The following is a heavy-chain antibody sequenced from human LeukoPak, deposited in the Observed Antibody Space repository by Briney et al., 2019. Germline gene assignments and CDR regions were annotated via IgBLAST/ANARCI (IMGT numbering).Heavy chain of an antibody. CDR3: ARDEKYWIAAARGYYYYMDV. D-gene: IGHD6-13*01. CDR1: GFTFSSYW. CDR2: IKQDGSEK. V-gene: IGHV3-7*01. J-gene: IGHJ6*03. Sequence: PGGSLRLSCAASGFTFSSYWMSWVRQAPGKGLEWVANIKQDGSEKYYVDSVKGRFTISRDNAENSLYLQMNSLRAEDTAVYYCARDEKYWIAAARGYYYYMDVWGKGTTVTVSS.